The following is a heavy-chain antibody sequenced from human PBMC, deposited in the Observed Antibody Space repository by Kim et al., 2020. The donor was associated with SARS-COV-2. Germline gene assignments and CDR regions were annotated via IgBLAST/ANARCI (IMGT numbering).Heavy chain of an antibody. D-gene: IGHD2-15*01. V-gene: IGHV3-33*01. CDR3: ARDQGLDY. CDR2: GSNK. Sequence: GSNKYYADSVKGRFTISRDNSKNTLYLQMNSLGAEDTAVYYCARDQGLDYWGQGTLVTVSS. J-gene: IGHJ4*02.